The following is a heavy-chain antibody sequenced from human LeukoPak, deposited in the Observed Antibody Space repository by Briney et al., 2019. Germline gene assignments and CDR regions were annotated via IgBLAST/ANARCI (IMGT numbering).Heavy chain of an antibody. CDR2: ISYDGSNK. V-gene: IGHV3-30*04. Sequence: GGSLRLSCAASGFTFSSYAMHWVRQAPGKGLEWVAVISYDGSNKYYADSVKGRFTISRDNAKNSLYLQMNSLRAEDTAVYYCARDRVGVSAYDSLFDYWGQRTLVTVSS. CDR1: GFTFSSYA. J-gene: IGHJ4*02. CDR3: ARDRVGVSAYDSLFDY. D-gene: IGHD5-12*01.